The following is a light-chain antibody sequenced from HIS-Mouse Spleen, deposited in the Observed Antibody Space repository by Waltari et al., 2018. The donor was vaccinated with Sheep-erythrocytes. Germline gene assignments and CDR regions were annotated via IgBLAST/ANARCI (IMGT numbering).Light chain of an antibody. Sequence: SYELTQPPSVSVSPGQTARITCSGDALPQKYAYWDQQKSGQAPVLVIYEDSKRPSGIPERFSGSTSGTMATLTISGAQVEDEADYYCYSTDSSGNHWVFGGGTKLTVL. CDR1: ALPQKY. J-gene: IGLJ3*02. V-gene: IGLV3-10*01. CDR2: EDS. CDR3: YSTDSSGNHWV.